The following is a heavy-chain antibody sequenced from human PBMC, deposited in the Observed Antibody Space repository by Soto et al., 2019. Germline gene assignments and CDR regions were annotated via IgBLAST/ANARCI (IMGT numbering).Heavy chain of an antibody. CDR3: AKAGGYDILTGYRNRFDP. V-gene: IGHV3-33*06. D-gene: IGHD3-9*01. CDR1: GFTFGKYG. J-gene: IGHJ5*02. Sequence: GGSLRLSCAASGFTFGKYGMHWVRQAPGKGLDWVAVIWYDGSRTYYAKSVKGRFTISRDNSKNTLYLQMNSLRADDTAIYYCAKAGGYDILTGYRNRFDPWGQGTLVTVSS. CDR2: IWYDGSRT.